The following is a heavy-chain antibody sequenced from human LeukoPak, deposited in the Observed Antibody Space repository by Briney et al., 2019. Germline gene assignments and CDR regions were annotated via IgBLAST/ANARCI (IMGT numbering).Heavy chain of an antibody. CDR2: FDPEDGET. CDR3: ATARCSSTSCYTGFYVY. Sequence: ASVKVSYKVSGYTLTELSMHWVRPAPGKGLEWMGGFDPEDGETIYAQKFQGRVTMTEDTSTDTAYMELSSLRSEDTAVYYCATARCSSTSCYTGFYVYWGQGTLVTVSS. V-gene: IGHV1-24*01. CDR1: GYTLTELS. J-gene: IGHJ4*02. D-gene: IGHD2-2*02.